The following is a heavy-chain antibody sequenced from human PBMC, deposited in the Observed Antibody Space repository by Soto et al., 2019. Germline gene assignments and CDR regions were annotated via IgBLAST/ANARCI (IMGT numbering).Heavy chain of an antibody. CDR3: ARGTGTGLVDV. J-gene: IGHJ6*02. Sequence: TSETLSLTCTVSGGSVSSGSYYWSWIRQPPGKGLEWIGYIYYSGSTYYNPSLKSRVTISVDTSKNQFSLKLSSVTAADTAVYYCARGTGTGLVDVWGQGTTVTVS. CDR1: GGSVSSGSYY. D-gene: IGHD1-1*01. V-gene: IGHV4-61*01. CDR2: IYYSGST.